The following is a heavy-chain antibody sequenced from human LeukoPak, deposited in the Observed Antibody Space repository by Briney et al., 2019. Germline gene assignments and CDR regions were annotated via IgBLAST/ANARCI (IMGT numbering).Heavy chain of an antibody. V-gene: IGHV3-30*01. D-gene: IGHD3-16*01. CDR1: GFTFSSYA. CDR3: ARGVGGLRYYYYMDV. CDR2: ISYDGSNK. J-gene: IGHJ6*03. Sequence: LSGGSLRLSCAASGFTFSSYAMHWVRQAPGKGLEWVAVISYDGSNKYYADSVKGRFTISRDNSKNTLYLQMNSLRAEDTAVYYCARGVGGLRYYYYMDVWGKGTTVTVSS.